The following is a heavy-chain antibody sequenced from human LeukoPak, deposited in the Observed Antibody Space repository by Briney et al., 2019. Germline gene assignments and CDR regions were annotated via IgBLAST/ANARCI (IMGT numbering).Heavy chain of an antibody. Sequence: SEPLSLTCDVSGGSVRSYWWGWVRQPAGKGLEWLGRIYSTGSTRFNPSLKRRLTLSIDTSTNQFSLTLTSVTATDAAVYFCARQGYTVSYYFLDYWGQGTLVTVSS. CDR3: ARQGYTVSYYFLDY. J-gene: IGHJ4*02. CDR1: GGSVRSYW. CDR2: IYSTGST. D-gene: IGHD1-26*01. V-gene: IGHV4-4*07.